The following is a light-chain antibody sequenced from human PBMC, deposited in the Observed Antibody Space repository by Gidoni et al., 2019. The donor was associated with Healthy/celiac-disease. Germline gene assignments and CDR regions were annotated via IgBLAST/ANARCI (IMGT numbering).Light chain of an antibody. J-gene: IGKJ1*01. CDR2: GAS. Sequence: DILLTPSPGTLPLSPGERATLSCRASQSVSSSYLAWYQQKPGQAPRLLIYGASSRATGIPDRFSSSGSGTDFTLTISRLEPEDFAVYYCQQYGSSPWTFGQGTKVEIK. V-gene: IGKV3-20*01. CDR1: QSVSSSY. CDR3: QQYGSSPWT.